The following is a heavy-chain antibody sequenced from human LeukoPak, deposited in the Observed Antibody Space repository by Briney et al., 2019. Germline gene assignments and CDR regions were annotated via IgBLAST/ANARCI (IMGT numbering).Heavy chain of an antibody. D-gene: IGHD5-24*01. V-gene: IGHV1-69*01. CDR1: GGTFTSYA. J-gene: IGHJ4*02. Sequence: SVKVSCKASGGTFTSYAISWVRQAPGQGLEWMGGIIPLFGTANYAQKFQGRVTITADESTSTAYMELSSLRSEDTAVYYCARWFVDGYNGYFDYWGQGTLVTVSS. CDR2: IIPLFGTA. CDR3: ARWFVDGYNGYFDY.